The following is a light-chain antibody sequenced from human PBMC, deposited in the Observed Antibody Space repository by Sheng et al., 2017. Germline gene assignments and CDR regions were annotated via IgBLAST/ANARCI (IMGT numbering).Light chain of an antibody. J-gene: IGKJ2*01. CDR2: WAS. Sequence: DIVMTQSPDSLAVSLGERATINCKSSQSVFYSSNNENYLAWYQHKPGQPPRLLIYWASTRESGVPDRFSGSGSGTDFTLTISSLQAEDVAVYYCQQYYTTPFTFGQGTKAGDQT. CDR3: QQYYTTPFT. V-gene: IGKV4-1*01. CDR1: QSVFYSSNNENY.